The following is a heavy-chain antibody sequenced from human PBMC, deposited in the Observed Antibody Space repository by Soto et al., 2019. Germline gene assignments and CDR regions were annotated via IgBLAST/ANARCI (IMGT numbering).Heavy chain of an antibody. CDR3: VKDWTGNKCPCLDV. D-gene: IGHD2-8*02. J-gene: IGHJ6*02. CDR2: ISGDGKST. V-gene: IGHV3-23*01. Sequence: EVEVLESGGGLQQPGGSLRLSCVASGFTFNAHAMTWVRQGPGVGLEWTSSISGDGKSTYYADSVKGRFTVSRDNSKNTLTLQKNSLRVEDTATYYCVKDWTGNKCPCLDVWGQGTTVTVSS. CDR1: GFTFNAHA.